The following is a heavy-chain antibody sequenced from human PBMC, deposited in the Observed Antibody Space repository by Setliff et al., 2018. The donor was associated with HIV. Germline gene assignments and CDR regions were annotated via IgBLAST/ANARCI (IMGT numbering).Heavy chain of an antibody. V-gene: IGHV4-59*01. CDR3: ARGRSRYYYDGSGYYVDY. Sequence: SETLSLTCTVSGGSISSYYWSWIRQPPRKGLEWVGYISYNGITTYNPSLKSRVTISVDTSKNQLSLKLSSVTAADTAVYYCARGRSRYYYDGSGYYVDYWGQGTLVTV. D-gene: IGHD3-22*01. CDR2: ISYNGIT. CDR1: GGSISSYY. J-gene: IGHJ4*01.